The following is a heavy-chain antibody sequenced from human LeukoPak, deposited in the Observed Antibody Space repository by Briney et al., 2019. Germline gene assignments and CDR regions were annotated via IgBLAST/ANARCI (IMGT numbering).Heavy chain of an antibody. J-gene: IGHJ4*02. CDR2: INHSGST. CDR1: GGSFSGCY. V-gene: IGHV4-34*01. CDR3: ARARYYGSGSYYRLDY. Sequence: PSETLSLTCAVYGGSFSGCYWSWIRQPPGKGLEWIGEINHSGSTNYNPSLKSRVTISVDTSKNQFSLKLSSVTAADTAVYYCARARYYGSGSYYRLDYWGQGTLVTVSS. D-gene: IGHD3-10*01.